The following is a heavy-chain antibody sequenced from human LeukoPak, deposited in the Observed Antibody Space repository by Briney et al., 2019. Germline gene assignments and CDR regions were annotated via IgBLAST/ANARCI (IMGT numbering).Heavy chain of an antibody. D-gene: IGHD2-15*01. Sequence: SETLSLTCTVSGGSISSYYWSWIRQPPGKGMKWIGYIHYSGSTNYNPSLKSRVTISVDTSKNQFSLKLSSVTAADTAVYYCARDLLVAGFDPWGQGTLVTVSS. J-gene: IGHJ5*02. CDR1: GGSISSYY. CDR3: ARDLLVAGFDP. CDR2: IHYSGST. V-gene: IGHV4-59*01.